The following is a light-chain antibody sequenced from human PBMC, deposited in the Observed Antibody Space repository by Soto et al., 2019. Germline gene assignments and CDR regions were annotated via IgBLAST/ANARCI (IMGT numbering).Light chain of an antibody. CDR3: QQSYTTASIT. CDR2: AES. CDR1: QSISRN. Sequence: DIQMTQSPSSLSASVGDRVTITCRASQSISRNLNWYQHKPGKAPKLLIYAESSLQNGVPSRFSGGGSGTEFTLSISSLQPEDFGTYYCQQSYTTASITFGQGTRLEIK. J-gene: IGKJ5*01. V-gene: IGKV1-39*01.